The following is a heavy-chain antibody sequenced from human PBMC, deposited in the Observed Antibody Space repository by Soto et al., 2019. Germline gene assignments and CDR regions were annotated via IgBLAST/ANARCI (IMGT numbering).Heavy chain of an antibody. J-gene: IGHJ6*02. CDR3: AKNSDSSGYKYYYYGMDV. CDR1: EFTFSSYA. D-gene: IGHD3-22*01. Sequence: GGSLRLSCAASEFTFSSYAMSWVRQAPGKGLEWVSAISGSGGSTYYADSVKGRFTISRDNSKNTLYLQMNSLRAEDTAVYYCAKNSDSSGYKYYYYGMDVWGQGTTVTVSS. CDR2: ISGSGGST. V-gene: IGHV3-23*01.